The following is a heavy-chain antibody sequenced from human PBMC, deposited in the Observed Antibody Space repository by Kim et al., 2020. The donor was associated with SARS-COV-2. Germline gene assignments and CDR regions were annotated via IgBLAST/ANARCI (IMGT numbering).Heavy chain of an antibody. V-gene: IGHV1-69*13. D-gene: IGHD4-17*01. J-gene: IGHJ6*02. CDR1: GGTFSSYA. CDR3: ARVHDYGGNSFYYYGMDV. CDR2: IIRIFGTA. Sequence: SVKVSCKASGGTFSSYAISWVRQAPGQGLEWMGGIIRIFGTANYAQKFQGRVKITADESTSTAYMELSSLRSEDTAVYYCARVHDYGGNSFYYYGMDVWGQGTTVTVSS.